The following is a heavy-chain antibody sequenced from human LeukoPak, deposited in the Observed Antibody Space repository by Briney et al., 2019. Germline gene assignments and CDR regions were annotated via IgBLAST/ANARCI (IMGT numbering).Heavy chain of an antibody. CDR1: GGSISSYY. D-gene: IGHD3-10*01. CDR3: AREGITMVRGVTRRGYYFDY. CDR2: INHSGST. V-gene: IGHV4-34*01. Sequence: ASETLSLTCTVSGGSISSYYWSWIRQPPGKGLEWIGEINHSGSTNYNPSLKSRVTISVDTSKNQFSLKLSSVTAADTAVYYCAREGITMVRGVTRRGYYFDYWGQGTLVTVSS. J-gene: IGHJ4*02.